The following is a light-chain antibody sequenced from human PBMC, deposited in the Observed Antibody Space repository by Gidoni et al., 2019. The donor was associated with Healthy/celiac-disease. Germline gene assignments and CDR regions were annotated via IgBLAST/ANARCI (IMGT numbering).Light chain of an antibody. V-gene: IGLV3-21*02. CDR2: DDS. Sequence: SYVLTQPPSVSVAPGQTARTTCGGNNIGSKSVHWYQQKPGQAPVLVVYDDSDRPSGIPARFSGSNSGNTATLTISRVEAGDEADYYCQVWDSSSDHLFGGGTKLTVL. J-gene: IGLJ2*01. CDR1: NIGSKS. CDR3: QVWDSSSDHL.